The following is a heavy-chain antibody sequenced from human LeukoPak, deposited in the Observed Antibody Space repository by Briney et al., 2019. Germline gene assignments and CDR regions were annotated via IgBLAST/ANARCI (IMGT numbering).Heavy chain of an antibody. CDR1: GYTFTSYG. D-gene: IGHD3-3*01. CDR3: AKDHTRFLEWSGDDAFDI. Sequence: ASVKVSCKASGYTFTSYGISWVRQAPGQGLEWMGWISAYNGNTNYAQKLQGRVTMTTDTSTSTAYMELRSLRSDDTAVYYCAKDHTRFLEWSGDDAFDIWGQGTMVTVSS. J-gene: IGHJ3*02. V-gene: IGHV1-18*01. CDR2: ISAYNGNT.